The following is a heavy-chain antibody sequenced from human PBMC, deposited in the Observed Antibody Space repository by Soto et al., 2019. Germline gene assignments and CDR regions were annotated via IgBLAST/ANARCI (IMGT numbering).Heavy chain of an antibody. CDR3: AKARCSGNSCYLPDY. CDR2: ISGSGGSP. V-gene: IGHV3-23*01. D-gene: IGHD2-15*01. J-gene: IGHJ4*01. Sequence: GGSLRLSCAASGFTFNSYTMAWVRQAPGKGLEWVSSISGSGGSPSYADSVQGRFTISRDNSRNTLSLQMNTLRAEDTPFYSCAKARCSGNSCYLPDYWGPGSLVTVSS. CDR1: GFTFNSYT.